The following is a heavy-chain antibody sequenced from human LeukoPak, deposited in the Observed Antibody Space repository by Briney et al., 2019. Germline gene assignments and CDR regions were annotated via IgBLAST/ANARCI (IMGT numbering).Heavy chain of an antibody. V-gene: IGHV4-30-4*01. CDR2: IYYSGST. CDR3: ARDLSDYSNSPGYFDY. Sequence: SETLSLTCTVSGGSISSGDYYWSWIRQPPGKGLEWIGCIYYSGSTYYNPSLKSRVTISVDTSKNQFSLKLSSVTAADTAVYYCARDLSDYSNSPGYFDYWGQGTLVTVSS. J-gene: IGHJ4*02. CDR1: GGSISSGDYY. D-gene: IGHD4-11*01.